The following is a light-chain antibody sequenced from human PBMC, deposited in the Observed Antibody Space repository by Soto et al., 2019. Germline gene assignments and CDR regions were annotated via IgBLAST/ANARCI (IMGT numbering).Light chain of an antibody. CDR2: DVS. J-gene: IGLJ2*01. Sequence: ALTQPRSVSGSPGQSVTISCTGTSSDVGGYNYVSWYQQHPGKAPKLMIYDVSKRPSGVPDRFSGSKSGNTASLTISGLQAEDEADYYCCSYAGSYTFAVFGGGTKLTVL. V-gene: IGLV2-11*01. CDR3: CSYAGSYTFAV. CDR1: SSDVGGYNY.